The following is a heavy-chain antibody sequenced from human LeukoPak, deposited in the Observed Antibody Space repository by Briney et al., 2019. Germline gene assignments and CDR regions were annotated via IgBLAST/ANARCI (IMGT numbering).Heavy chain of an antibody. CDR1: GYSISSGYY. V-gene: IGHV4-38-2*02. J-gene: IGHJ4*02. CDR3: AATVALYYFDY. Sequence: PSETLSLTCTVSGYSISSGYYWGWIRQPPGKGLEWIGSIYHSGSTYYNPSLKSRVTISVDTSKNQFSLKLSSVTAADTAVYYCAATVALYYFDYWGQGTLVTVSS. CDR2: IYHSGST. D-gene: IGHD4-23*01.